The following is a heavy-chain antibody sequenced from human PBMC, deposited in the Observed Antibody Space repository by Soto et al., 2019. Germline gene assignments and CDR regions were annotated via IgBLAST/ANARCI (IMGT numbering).Heavy chain of an antibody. V-gene: IGHV3-23*01. D-gene: IGHD2-8*02. CDR2: ISASGGST. J-gene: IGHJ4*02. CDR3: ATPGLGTGRYFFHD. Sequence: EVQLLDSGGGLVKPGGSLRLSGVASGFPSSSCALRWVRQAQGKGLEWVSGISASGGSTYYADSVKGRFTISRDNSKNTLYLQMNSLRAEDTAVYYCATPGLGTGRYFFHDWGQGTLVTVSS. CDR1: GFPSSSCA.